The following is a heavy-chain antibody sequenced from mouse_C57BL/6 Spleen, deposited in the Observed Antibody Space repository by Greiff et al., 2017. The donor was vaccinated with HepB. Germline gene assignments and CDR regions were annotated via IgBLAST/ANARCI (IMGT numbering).Heavy chain of an antibody. V-gene: IGHV14-2*01. CDR3: ATPHDYDEAWFAY. CDR2: IDPEDGET. D-gene: IGHD2-4*01. CDR1: GFNIKDYY. Sequence: EVQLQQSGAELVKPGASVKLSCTASGFNIKDYYMHWVKQRTEQGLEWIGRIDPEDGETKYATKFQGKATITADTSSNTAYLQLSSLTSEDTAVYYCATPHDYDEAWFAYWGQGTLVTVSA. J-gene: IGHJ3*01.